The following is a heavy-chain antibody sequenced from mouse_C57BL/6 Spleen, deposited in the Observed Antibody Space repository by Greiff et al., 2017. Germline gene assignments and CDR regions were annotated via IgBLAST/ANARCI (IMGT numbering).Heavy chain of an antibody. CDR1: GYTFTSYW. CDR3: ARRYYGSSYPFAD. J-gene: IGHJ3*01. D-gene: IGHD1-1*01. CDR2: IYPSDSET. V-gene: IGHV1-61*01. Sequence: LQQSGAELVRPGSSVKLSCKASGYTFTSYWMDWVKQRPGQGLEWIGNIYPSDSETHYNQKFKDKATLTVDKSSSTAYMQLSSLTSEDSAVYYCARRYYGSSYPFADWGQGTLVTVSA.